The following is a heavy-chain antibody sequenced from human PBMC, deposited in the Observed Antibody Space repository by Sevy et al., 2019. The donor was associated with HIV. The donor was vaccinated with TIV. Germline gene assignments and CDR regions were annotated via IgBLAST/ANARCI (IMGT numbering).Heavy chain of an antibody. V-gene: IGHV1-3*01. J-gene: IGHJ6*02. CDR3: AREPWDSSSSDYYYYYGMDV. D-gene: IGHD6-6*01. CDR1: GYTFTSYA. Sequence: ASVTVSCKASGYTFTSYAMHWVRQAPGQRLEWMGWINAGNGNTKYSQKFQGRVTITRDTSASTAYMELSSLRSEDTAVYYCAREPWDSSSSDYYYYYGMDVWGQGTTVTVSS. CDR2: INAGNGNT.